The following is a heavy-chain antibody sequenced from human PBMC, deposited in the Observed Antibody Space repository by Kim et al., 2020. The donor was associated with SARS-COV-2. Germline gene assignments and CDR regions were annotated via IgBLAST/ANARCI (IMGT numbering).Heavy chain of an antibody. Sequence: SETLSLTCTVSGGSISSYYWSWIRQSPGKGLEWIGYIYYSGSTYYNPSLKSRVTISVDMSKNQFSLKLRSVTAADTAVYYCARDRDSSGYYSIDYWGQGTSVTVSS. CDR1: GGSISSYY. J-gene: IGHJ4*02. V-gene: IGHV4-59*01. CDR2: IYYSGST. CDR3: ARDRDSSGYYSIDY. D-gene: IGHD3-22*01.